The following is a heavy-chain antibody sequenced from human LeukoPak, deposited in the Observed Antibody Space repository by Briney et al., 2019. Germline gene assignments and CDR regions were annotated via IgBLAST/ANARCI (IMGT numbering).Heavy chain of an antibody. CDR2: ITHSGGA. Sequence: SETLSLTPAVYGGSSSGYLWICIRQPPGKGLEWIGEITHSGGANYNPSLESRVSISLDTSKNQFSLNLSSVTAADPAVYYCAGAPFDADYAFFDSWGQGTLVTVSS. CDR1: GGSSSGYL. CDR3: AGAPFDADYAFFDS. V-gene: IGHV4-34*01. D-gene: IGHD4-17*01. J-gene: IGHJ4*02.